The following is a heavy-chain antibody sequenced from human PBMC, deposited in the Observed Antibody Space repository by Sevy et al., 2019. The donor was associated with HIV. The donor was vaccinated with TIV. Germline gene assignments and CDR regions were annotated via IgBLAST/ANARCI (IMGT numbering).Heavy chain of an antibody. D-gene: IGHD2-15*01. J-gene: IGHJ3*02. V-gene: IGHV3-21*01. CDR2: ISSSSNYI. CDR1: GFTFSSYS. CDR3: ARGYCSGTSCSSGRAWVAFDI. Sequence: GGSLRLSCAVSGFTFSSYSMNWVRQAPGKGLEWVSSISSSSNYIYYADSVKGRFTISRDNAKYSLFLQMNRLRAEDKAIYYCARGYCSGTSCSSGRAWVAFDIWGQGTMVTVS.